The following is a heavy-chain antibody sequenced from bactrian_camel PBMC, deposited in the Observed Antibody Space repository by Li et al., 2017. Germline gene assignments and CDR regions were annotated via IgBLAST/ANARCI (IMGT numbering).Heavy chain of an antibody. CDR3: AADYDRATIATMWWDREYEYNY. D-gene: IGHD4*01. CDR2: ISTNGHT. J-gene: IGHJ4*01. V-gene: IGHV3S61*01. CDR1: GFTLDDSD. Sequence: HVQLVESGGGSVQAGGSLRLSCTFSGFTLDDSDVSWYRQAPGNECEMVARISTNGHTNYADSVKGRFTISQDNSKNEVYLQMNSLKAEDTAMYYCAADYDRATIATMWWDREYEYNYWGQGTQVTVS.